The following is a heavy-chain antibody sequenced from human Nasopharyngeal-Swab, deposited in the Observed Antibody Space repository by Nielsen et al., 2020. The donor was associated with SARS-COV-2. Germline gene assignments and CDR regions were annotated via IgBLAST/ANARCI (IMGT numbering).Heavy chain of an antibody. V-gene: IGHV4-39*07. CDR1: GGSISSSSYY. Sequence: SETLSLTCTVSGGSISSSSYYWGWIRQPPWKGLEWIGSIYYSGSTYYNPSLKSLVTISVDTSKNQFSLKLSSVTAADTAVYYCARGDYYGSGSSPYYYYYYGMDVWGQGTTVTVSS. J-gene: IGHJ6*02. D-gene: IGHD3-10*01. CDR3: ARGDYYGSGSSPYYYYYYGMDV. CDR2: IYYSGST.